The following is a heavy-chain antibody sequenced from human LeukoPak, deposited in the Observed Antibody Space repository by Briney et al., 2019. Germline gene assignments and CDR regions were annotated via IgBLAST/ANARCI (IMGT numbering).Heavy chain of an antibody. D-gene: IGHD6-13*01. J-gene: IGHJ4*02. CDR3: TRNGGLAATGPLVD. CDR1: GFTFSSYW. Sequence: QPGGSLRLSCAASGFTFSSYWMHWVRQAPGKGLVWVSRINGDGSSTDYADSVEGRFTISRDNAKNMLSLQMNSLRVEDTAVYYCTRNGGLAATGPLVDWGQGALVTVSS. V-gene: IGHV3-74*01. CDR2: INGDGSST.